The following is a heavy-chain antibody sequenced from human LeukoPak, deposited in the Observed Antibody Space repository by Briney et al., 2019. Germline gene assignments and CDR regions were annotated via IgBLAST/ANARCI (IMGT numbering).Heavy chain of an antibody. CDR1: GGSISSSTYY. V-gene: IGHV4-39*01. J-gene: IGHJ5*02. Sequence: KASETLSLTCTVSGGSISSSTYYWGWIRQPPGKGLEWIGRVSYTGNTNYNPSLKSRVTISVDTSKNQFSLKLSSVTAADTAVYYCARQGGGATMVRGVTSKNSFDPWGQGTLVTVSS. CDR2: VSYTGNT. D-gene: IGHD3-10*01. CDR3: ARQGGGATMVRGVTSKNSFDP.